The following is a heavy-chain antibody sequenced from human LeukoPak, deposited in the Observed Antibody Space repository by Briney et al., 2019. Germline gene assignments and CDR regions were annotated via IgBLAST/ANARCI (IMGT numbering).Heavy chain of an antibody. CDR3: ARDSARNWFDP. J-gene: IGHJ5*02. CDR2: ISSSGGTI. Sequence: GGSLRLSCAASGFTFSDYYRSWIRQAPGKGLEWVSYISSSGGTIYYADSVKGRFTISRDNAKNSLYLQMNSLRAEDTAVYYCARDSARNWFDPWGQGTLVTVSS. CDR1: GFTFSDYY. V-gene: IGHV3-11*04.